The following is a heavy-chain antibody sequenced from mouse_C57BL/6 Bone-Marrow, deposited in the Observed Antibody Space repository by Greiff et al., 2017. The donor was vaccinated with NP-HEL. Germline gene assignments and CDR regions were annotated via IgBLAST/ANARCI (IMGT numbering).Heavy chain of an antibody. CDR1: GFTFTDYY. Sequence: EVKVVESGGGLVQPGGSLSLSCAASGFTFTDYYMSWVRQPPGKALEWLGFIRNKANGYTTEYSASVKGRFTISRDNSQSILYLQMNALRAEDSATYYCASTRGYWYFDVWGTGTTVTVSS. CDR3: ASTRGYWYFDV. J-gene: IGHJ1*03. V-gene: IGHV7-3*01. CDR2: IRNKANGYTT.